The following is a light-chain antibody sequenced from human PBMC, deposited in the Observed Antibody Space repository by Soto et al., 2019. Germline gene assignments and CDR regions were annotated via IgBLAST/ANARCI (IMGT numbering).Light chain of an antibody. CDR3: HQTYTTPQT. CDR1: QSINNY. Sequence: DIQMTQSPSSLSASIGDRVTITCRASQSINNYVNWYQQKPGKAPKLLIYAASSLQSGVPSRFSGSGSGTDFTLTINGLQPEDFATYSCHQTYTTPQTFGQETNLEI. J-gene: IGKJ2*01. V-gene: IGKV1-39*01. CDR2: AAS.